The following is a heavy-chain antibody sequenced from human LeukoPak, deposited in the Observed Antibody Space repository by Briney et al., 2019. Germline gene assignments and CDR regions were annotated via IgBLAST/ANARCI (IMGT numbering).Heavy chain of an antibody. D-gene: IGHD5-24*01. Sequence: SETLSLTCTVSGGSISSYYWSWIRQPPGKGLEWIGYIYYSGSTNYNPSLKSRVTISVDTSKNQFSLKLSSVTAADTAVYYCARDPGYNPYGMDVWGQGTTVTVSS. J-gene: IGHJ6*02. V-gene: IGHV4-59*01. CDR3: ARDPGYNPYGMDV. CDR2: IYYSGST. CDR1: GGSISSYY.